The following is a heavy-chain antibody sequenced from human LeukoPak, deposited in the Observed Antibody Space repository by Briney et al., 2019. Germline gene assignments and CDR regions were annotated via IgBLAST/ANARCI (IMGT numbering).Heavy chain of an antibody. J-gene: IGHJ6*02. CDR1: GYTFTSYG. D-gene: IGHD6-13*01. Sequence: ASAKVSCMASGYTFTSYGISWVRQAPGQGLEWMGWISAYNGNTNYAQKLQGRVTMTTDTSTSTAYMELRSLRSDDTAVYYCARDVAAAGTSGLNYYYYYGMDVWGQGTTVTVSS. V-gene: IGHV1-18*01. CDR3: ARDVAAAGTSGLNYYYYYGMDV. CDR2: ISAYNGNT.